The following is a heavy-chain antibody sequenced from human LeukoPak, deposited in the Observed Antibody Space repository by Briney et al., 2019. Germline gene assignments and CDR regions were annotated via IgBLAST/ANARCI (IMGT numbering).Heavy chain of an antibody. V-gene: IGHV4-31*03. CDR2: IFYSGST. CDR3: ARTGGFGGVSNY. J-gene: IGHJ4*02. CDR1: GGSISSGGYY. Sequence: PSETLSLTCTVSGGSISSGGYYWSWIRQHPGKGLEWIGYIFYSGSTYYNPSLKSRVTISIDTSKDQFSLNLSSVTAADTAVHYCARTGGFGGVSNYWGQGTLVTVSS. D-gene: IGHD3-16*01.